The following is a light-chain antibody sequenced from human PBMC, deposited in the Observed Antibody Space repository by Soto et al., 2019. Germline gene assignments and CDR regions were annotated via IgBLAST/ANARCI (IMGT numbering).Light chain of an antibody. CDR1: QTISSY. J-gene: IGKJ2*01. V-gene: IGKV1-39*01. CDR2: AAS. CDR3: QQSYSAPPYT. Sequence: DLQMTQSPSSLSASVGDRVTITCRASQTISSYLNWYQQIPGKAPKLLIYAASSLLSGVPSRFSGSGSGTDFTLTISSLQPEDFATYYCQQSYSAPPYTFGQGTKVEIK.